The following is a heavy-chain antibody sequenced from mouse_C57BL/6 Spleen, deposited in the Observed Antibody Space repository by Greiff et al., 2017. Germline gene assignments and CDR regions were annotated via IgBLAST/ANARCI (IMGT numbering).Heavy chain of an antibody. D-gene: IGHD2-5*01. J-gene: IGHJ2*01. Sequence: QVQLQQSGTELVKPGASVKLSCKASGYTFTSYWMHWVKQRPGQGLEWIGNINPSNGGTNYNEKFKSKATLTVDKSSSTAYMQLSSLTSEDSAVYYCARSVYSNYPFDYWGQGTTLTVSS. V-gene: IGHV1-53*01. CDR1: GYTFTSYW. CDR2: INPSNGGT. CDR3: ARSVYSNYPFDY.